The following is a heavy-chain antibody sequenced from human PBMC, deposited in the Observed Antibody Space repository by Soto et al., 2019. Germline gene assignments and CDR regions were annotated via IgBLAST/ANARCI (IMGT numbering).Heavy chain of an antibody. D-gene: IGHD4-17*01. CDR1: GFTFTSSA. Sequence: ASVKVSCKASGFTFTSSAVQWVRQARGQRLEWIGWIVVGSGNTNYAQKFQERVTITRDMSTSTAYMELSSLRSEDTAVYYCAAEGADYGGNSSNWYFDLWGRGTLVTVSS. V-gene: IGHV1-58*01. CDR3: AAEGADYGGNSSNWYFDL. CDR2: IVVGSGNT. J-gene: IGHJ2*01.